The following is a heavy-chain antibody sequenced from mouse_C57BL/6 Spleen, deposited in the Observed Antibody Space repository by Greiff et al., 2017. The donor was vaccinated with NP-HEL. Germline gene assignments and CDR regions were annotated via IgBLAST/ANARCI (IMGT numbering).Heavy chain of an antibody. D-gene: IGHD1-1*01. V-gene: IGHV1-19*01. CDR1: GYTFTDYY. CDR2: INPYNGGT. Sequence: EVQLQQSGPVLVKPGASVKMSCKASGYTFTDYYMNWVKQSHGKSLEWIGVINPYNGGTSYNQKFKGKATLTVDKSSSTAYMELNSLTSEDSAVYYCARWGTTVVAYYYAMDYWGQGTSVTVSS. J-gene: IGHJ4*01. CDR3: ARWGTTVVAYYYAMDY.